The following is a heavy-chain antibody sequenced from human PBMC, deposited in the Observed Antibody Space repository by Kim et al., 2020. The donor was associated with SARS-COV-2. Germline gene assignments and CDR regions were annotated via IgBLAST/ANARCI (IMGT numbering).Heavy chain of an antibody. CDR2: IYTSGST. D-gene: IGHD3-10*01. V-gene: IGHV4-61*02. CDR1: GGSISSGSYY. J-gene: IGHJ6*02. CDR3: ARVHRHYGSGSSLYGMDV. Sequence: SETLSLTCTVSGGSISSGSYYWSWIRQPAGKGLEWIGRIYTSGSTNYNPSLKSRVTISVDTSKNQFSLKLSSVTAADTAVYYCARVHRHYGSGSSLYGMDVWGQGTTVTVSS.